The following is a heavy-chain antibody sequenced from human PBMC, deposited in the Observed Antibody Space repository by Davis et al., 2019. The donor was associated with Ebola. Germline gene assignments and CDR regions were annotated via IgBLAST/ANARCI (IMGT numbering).Heavy chain of an antibody. CDR1: GFIFSNYA. CDR2: IMGGNGKS. D-gene: IGHD2-15*01. Sequence: PGGSLRLSCEGSGFIFSNYAFSWVRQAPGKGLEWVSGIMGGNGKSYYSESVKGRFTISRDNTKNTVFLQMNSLTAEDTAVYYCAKEAFAGSTRIDWFDPWGQGILVTVSS. V-gene: IGHV3-23*01. J-gene: IGHJ5*02. CDR3: AKEAFAGSTRIDWFDP.